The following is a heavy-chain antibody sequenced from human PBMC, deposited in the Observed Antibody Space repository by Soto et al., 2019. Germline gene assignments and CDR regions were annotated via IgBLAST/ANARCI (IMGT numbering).Heavy chain of an antibody. D-gene: IGHD3-22*01. V-gene: IGHV1-18*01. CDR2: ISAYNGNT. Sequence: QVQLVQSGAEVKKPGASVKVSCKASGYTFTSYGISWVRQAPGQGLEWMGWISAYNGNTNYAQKLQGRVTMTTDTSTRTAYMELRSLRSDDTAVYYCARDAEITMIVVALNWFDPWGQGTLVTVSS. J-gene: IGHJ5*02. CDR3: ARDAEITMIVVALNWFDP. CDR1: GYTFTSYG.